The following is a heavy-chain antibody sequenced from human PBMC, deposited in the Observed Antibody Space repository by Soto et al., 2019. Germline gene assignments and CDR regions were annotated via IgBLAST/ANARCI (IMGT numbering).Heavy chain of an antibody. Sequence: ASVKVSCKASGYTFTSYGISWVRQAPGQGLEWMGWISAYNGNTNYAQKLQGRVTMSTDTSTSTAYMELRSLRSEDTAVYYCASGGSGEYWFDPWGQGPLVTVSS. CDR1: GYTFTSYG. V-gene: IGHV1-18*01. D-gene: IGHD1-26*01. CDR3: ASGGSGEYWFDP. CDR2: ISAYNGNT. J-gene: IGHJ5*02.